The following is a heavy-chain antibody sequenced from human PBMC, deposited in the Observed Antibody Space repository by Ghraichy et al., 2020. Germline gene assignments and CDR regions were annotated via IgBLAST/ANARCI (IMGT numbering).Heavy chain of an antibody. D-gene: IGHD2-15*01. J-gene: IGHJ4*02. CDR3: ARAPTGYCSGGSCYEDY. CDR1: GFTFSSYA. Sequence: GGSLRLSCAASGFTFSSYAMHWVRQAPGKGLEWVAVISYDGSNKYYADSVKGRFTISRDNSKNTLYLQMNSLRAEDTAVYYCARAPTGYCSGGSCYEDYWGQGTLVTVSS. V-gene: IGHV3-30-3*01. CDR2: ISYDGSNK.